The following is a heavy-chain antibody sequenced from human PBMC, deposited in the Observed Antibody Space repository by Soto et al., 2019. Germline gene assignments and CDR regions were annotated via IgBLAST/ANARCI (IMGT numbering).Heavy chain of an antibody. CDR3: AKGRMGLKYCSGGSCYGPARGDNCFDH. CDR1: GGSFSGYY. V-gene: IGHV4-34*01. J-gene: IGHJ5*02. D-gene: IGHD2-15*01. CDR2: INHSGST. Sequence: SETLSLTCAVYGGSFSGYYWSWIRQPPGKGLEWIGEINHSGSTNYNPSLKSRVTISVDTSKNQFSLKLSSVTAADTAVYYCAKGRMGLKYCSGGSCYGPARGDNCFDHWGQVTLVTVSS.